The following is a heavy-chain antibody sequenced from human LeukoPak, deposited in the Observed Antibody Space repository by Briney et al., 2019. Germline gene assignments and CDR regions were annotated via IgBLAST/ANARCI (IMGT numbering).Heavy chain of an antibody. CDR1: GGSISSSIYY. V-gene: IGHV4-39*07. CDR2: IYYSGST. CDR3: ARDTTSWYVGGAYDI. Sequence: PSETLSLTCTVSGGSISSSIYYWGWIRQPPGKGLEWIGSIYYSGSTYYNPSLKSRVTISVDTSKNQFSLKLSSVTAADTAVYFCARDTTSWYVGGAYDIWGQGTMVTVSS. J-gene: IGHJ3*02. D-gene: IGHD6-13*01.